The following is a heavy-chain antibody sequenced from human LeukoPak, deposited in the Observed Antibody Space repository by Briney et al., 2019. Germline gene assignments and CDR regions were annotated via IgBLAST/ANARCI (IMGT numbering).Heavy chain of an antibody. CDR2: IYYSGST. CDR1: GGSISSYY. J-gene: IGHJ3*02. Sequence: SETLSLTCTVSGGSISSYYWSWIRQPPGKGLEWIGYIYYSGSTNYNPSLKSRVTISIDTSKNQFSLELSSVTATDTAVYFCATNRVGTYDRPFDIWGQGTMVTVSS. D-gene: IGHD1-26*01. CDR3: ATNRVGTYDRPFDI. V-gene: IGHV4-59*08.